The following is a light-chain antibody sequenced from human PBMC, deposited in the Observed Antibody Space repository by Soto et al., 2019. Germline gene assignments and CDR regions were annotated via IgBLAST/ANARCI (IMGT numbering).Light chain of an antibody. CDR2: EGT. CDR1: SSDVGNYNL. J-gene: IGLJ1*01. Sequence: SELTRAASVSRSPGQSITISCTGTSSDVGNYNLVSWYQQHPGKAPKLMIYEGTKRPSGVSNRFSGSKSGNTASLTISGLQAEDEADYYCCSYAGSSFYVFGTGTKVTV. V-gene: IGLV2-23*01. CDR3: CSYAGSSFYV.